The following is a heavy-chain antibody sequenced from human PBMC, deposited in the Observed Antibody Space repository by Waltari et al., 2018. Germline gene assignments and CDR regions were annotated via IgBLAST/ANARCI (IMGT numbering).Heavy chain of an antibody. CDR1: GGSISRYY. J-gene: IGHJ3*02. CDR3: ARDGRFLEWLVGRNAFDI. V-gene: IGHV4-59*01. D-gene: IGHD3-3*01. Sequence: QVQLQESGPGLVKPSETLSLTCTVSGGSISRYYWSWIRPPPGKGLEWIGYIYYSGSTNYNPSLKSRVTISVDTSKNQFSLKLSSVTAADTAVYYCARDGRFLEWLVGRNAFDIWGQGTMVTVSS. CDR2: IYYSGST.